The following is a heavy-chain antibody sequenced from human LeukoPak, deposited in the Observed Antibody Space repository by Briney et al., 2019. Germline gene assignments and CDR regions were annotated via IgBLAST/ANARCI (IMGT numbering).Heavy chain of an antibody. Sequence: GASVKVSCKASGYSFTTYGISWVRQAPGQGLEWMGWISASNGNTHYAQILQGRVTMTTDTSTSTGYMELRSLRSDDTAVYYCARDLKRGYSSGRYSWGTGSSNDFWGQGTLVTVSS. J-gene: IGHJ4*02. D-gene: IGHD6-19*01. CDR2: ISASNGNT. CDR3: ARDLKRGYSSGRYSWGTGSSNDF. CDR1: GYSFTTYG. V-gene: IGHV1-18*01.